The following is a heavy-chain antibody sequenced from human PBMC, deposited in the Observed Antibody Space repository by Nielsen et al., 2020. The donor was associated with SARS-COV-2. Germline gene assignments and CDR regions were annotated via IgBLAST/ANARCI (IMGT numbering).Heavy chain of an antibody. CDR3: ARAPDIELQPTAIPL. Sequence: SETLSLTCAVYGSSFNGYYWSWIRQSPGKGLEWIGDISHPGRPNYSPSLKTRVTISVDKSKNQFSLNLRFVTAADTAVYYCARAPDIELQPTAIPLWGQGTMVPVSS. CDR2: ISHPGRP. J-gene: IGHJ3*01. V-gene: IGHV4-34*01. D-gene: IGHD2-8*01. CDR1: GSSFNGYY.